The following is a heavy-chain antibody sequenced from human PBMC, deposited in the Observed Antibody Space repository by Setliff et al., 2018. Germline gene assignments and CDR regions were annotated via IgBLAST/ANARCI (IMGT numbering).Heavy chain of an antibody. Sequence: SVKVSCKASGGTLSNYAISWMRQAPGQGLEWMGGIIPMFGPANYAQKFQGRVTITADESTSTAYMELSSLRSEDTAVDYCAREGVHTWSSTDYHYYMDVWGRGTTVT. CDR1: GGTLSNYA. CDR3: AREGVHTWSSTDYHYYMDV. D-gene: IGHD2-21*01. V-gene: IGHV1-69*13. CDR2: IIPMFGPA. J-gene: IGHJ6*03.